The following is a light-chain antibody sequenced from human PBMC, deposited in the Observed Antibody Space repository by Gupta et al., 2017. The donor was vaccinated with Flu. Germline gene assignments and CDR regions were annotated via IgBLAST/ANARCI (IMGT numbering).Light chain of an antibody. Sequence: DIVMTQSPDSLAVSLGERATINCKSSQSLLYSPTNNNYLAWFQQKPGQPPKLLIYWASTRESGVPDRFSGSGSATDFTLTISSLQAEDVAVYYCQQYSLAPLTFGGGTKVEI. CDR3: QQYSLAPLT. J-gene: IGKJ4*01. CDR1: QSLLYSPTNNNY. V-gene: IGKV4-1*01. CDR2: WAS.